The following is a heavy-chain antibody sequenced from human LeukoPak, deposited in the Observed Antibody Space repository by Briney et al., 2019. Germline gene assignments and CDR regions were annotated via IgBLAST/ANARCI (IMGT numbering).Heavy chain of an antibody. CDR3: ARGGTRGYSPVDY. V-gene: IGHV3-7*03. CDR2: IKQDGSER. Sequence: GGSLRLSCAASGFTFSSFWMNWVRQAPGKGLEWVANIKQDGSERNYVDSVEGRSTISRDNAKNSLFLQMNSLRVEDTAVYYCARGGTRGYSPVDYWGQGILVTVSS. CDR1: GFTFSSFW. D-gene: IGHD5-18*01. J-gene: IGHJ4*02.